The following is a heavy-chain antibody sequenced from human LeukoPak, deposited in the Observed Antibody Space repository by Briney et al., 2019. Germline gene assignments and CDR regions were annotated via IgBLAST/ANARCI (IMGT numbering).Heavy chain of an antibody. CDR1: GFMFRSYW. J-gene: IGHJ4*02. Sequence: GGSLRLSCGASGFMFRSYWMSWVRQAPGKGLEWVANIKEDGSEKHHVDSVKGRFTTSRDNAKNSLYLQVNSLRAEDTAVYYCARVRPAISYWGQGTLVTVSS. V-gene: IGHV3-7*01. CDR3: ARVRPAISY. D-gene: IGHD3-3*02. CDR2: IKEDGSEK.